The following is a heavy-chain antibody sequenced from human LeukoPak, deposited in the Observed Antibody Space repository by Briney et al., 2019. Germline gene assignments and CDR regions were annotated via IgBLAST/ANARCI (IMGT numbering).Heavy chain of an antibody. CDR3: ASSKDHYCRY. J-gene: IGHJ4*02. CDR2: IHQDAGEK. CDR1: GFSFSDSW. V-gene: IGHV3-7*05. Sequence: GGSLSLSCAAPGFSFSDSWMTWVRQTPGKGLQWVASIHQDAGEKQYLDSVRGRFTISRDNARNSLYLQMNSLRVEDTAVYYCASSKDHYCRYWGQGTPVTVSS.